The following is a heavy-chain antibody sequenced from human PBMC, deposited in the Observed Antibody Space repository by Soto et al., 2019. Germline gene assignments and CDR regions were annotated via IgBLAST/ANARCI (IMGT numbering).Heavy chain of an antibody. CDR3: ATRGYYDSSGPLDY. V-gene: IGHV1-69*01. CDR2: IIPIFGTA. J-gene: IGHJ4*02. Sequence: QVQLVQSGAEVKKPGSSVKVSCKASGGTFSSYAISWVRQAPGQGLEWMGGIIPIFGTANYAQKFQGRVTITADESTSTDYMELSSLRSEDTAGYYCATRGYYDSSGPLDYGGQGTLVTVAS. D-gene: IGHD3-22*01. CDR1: GGTFSSYA.